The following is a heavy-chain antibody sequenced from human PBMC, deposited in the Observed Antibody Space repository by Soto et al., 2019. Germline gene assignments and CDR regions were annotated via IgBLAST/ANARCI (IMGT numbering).Heavy chain of an antibody. V-gene: IGHV1-69*02. CDR3: ARGVGWLQFDF. J-gene: IGHJ4*02. CDR1: GGTFSSYT. Sequence: QVQLVQSGAEVKKPGSSVKVSCKASGGTFSSYTISWLRQAPGQGLEWMGRIIPIPGIANYAQKFQGRVTDTADKSTSTADMELSSLRSEDTAVYYCARGVGWLQFDFWGQGTLVTVSS. D-gene: IGHD5-12*01. CDR2: IIPIPGIA.